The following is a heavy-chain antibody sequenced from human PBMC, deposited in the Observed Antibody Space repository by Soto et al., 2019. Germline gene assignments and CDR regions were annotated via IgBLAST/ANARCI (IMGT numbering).Heavy chain of an antibody. CDR3: THRSSRYFHN. V-gene: IGHV2-5*02. CDR1: GFSLSPSGVA. CDR2: IYWDNDK. Sequence: QITLNESGPTLVQPTQTLTLTCTFSGFSLSPSGVAVGWIRQPPGKALEWLALIYWDNDKRYSPSLKSRLTITKDTSQNQVVLIMTDLDPVDTATYYCTHRSSRYFHNWGQGTLVTISS. J-gene: IGHJ1*01.